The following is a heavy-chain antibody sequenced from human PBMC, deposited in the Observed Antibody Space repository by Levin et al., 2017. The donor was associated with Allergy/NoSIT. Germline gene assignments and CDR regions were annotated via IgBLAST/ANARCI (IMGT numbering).Heavy chain of an antibody. CDR3: ARERYSSGWKRTAFDY. V-gene: IGHV3-30-3*01. CDR1: GFTFSSYA. Sequence: GGSLRLSCAASGFTFSSYAMHWVRQAPGKGLEWVAVISYDGSNKYYADSVKGRFTISRDNSKNTLYLQMNSLRAEDTAVYYCARERYSSGWKRTAFDYWGQGTLVTVSS. CDR2: ISYDGSNK. D-gene: IGHD6-19*01. J-gene: IGHJ4*02.